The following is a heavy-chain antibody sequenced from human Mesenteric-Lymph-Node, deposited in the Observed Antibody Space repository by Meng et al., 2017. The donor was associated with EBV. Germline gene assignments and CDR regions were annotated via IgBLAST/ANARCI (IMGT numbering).Heavy chain of an antibody. CDR3: AGRRVASSWADY. V-gene: IGHV4-39*01. CDR2: VYYGGSA. J-gene: IGHJ4*02. D-gene: IGHD6-13*01. CDR1: GDSISSRSYN. Sequence: QGQLQGSCPGLVKPSETLSLTCTVSGDSISSRSYNWVWIRQPPGKGLEWIGNVYYGGSAYYNPSLKSRVTISADTSNNQFSLTLSSVTAADTAVYYCAGRRVASSWADYWGQGTLVTVSS.